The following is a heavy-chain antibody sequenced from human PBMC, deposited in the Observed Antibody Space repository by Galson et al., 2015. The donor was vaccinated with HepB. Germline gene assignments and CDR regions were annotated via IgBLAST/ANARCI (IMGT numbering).Heavy chain of an antibody. D-gene: IGHD6-19*01. CDR3: ARQPYTSGWLYWFFDL. Sequence: ETLSLTCSVSGSSISRSNYYWGWIRQPPGKGLEWIGSIYYSGRLFYNPSLKSRVTISVDTSKNQFSLRLTSVTAADTAVYYCARQPYTSGWLYWFFDLWGRGTLVTVSS. V-gene: IGHV4-39*01. J-gene: IGHJ2*01. CDR2: IYYSGRL. CDR1: GSSISRSNYY.